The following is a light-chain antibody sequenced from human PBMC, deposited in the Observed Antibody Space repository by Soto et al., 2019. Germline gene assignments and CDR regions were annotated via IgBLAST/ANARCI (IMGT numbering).Light chain of an antibody. CDR2: AAS. CDR1: LPISNY. Sequence: DIQMTQSPSSLSASVGDRVTITCRASLPISNYLAWYQQKPGKVPKVLIYAASTLQPGVPSRFSGSGSGTDFTLTINSLQPDDIATYYCQNYDSAPITFGQGTRLEIK. V-gene: IGKV1-27*01. CDR3: QNYDSAPIT. J-gene: IGKJ5*01.